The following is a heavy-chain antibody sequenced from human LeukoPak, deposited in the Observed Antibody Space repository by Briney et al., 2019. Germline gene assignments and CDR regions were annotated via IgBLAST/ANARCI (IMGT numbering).Heavy chain of an antibody. Sequence: GASLRLSCAASGFTFSNYAMSWVRQAPGKGLERVSAITGSGGNTYYADSVKGRFTISRDNSKNTVFLQMNSLRAEDTAVYYCAKWGDYDVLTGYYVSDYWGQGTLVTVSS. CDR1: GFTFSNYA. CDR2: ITGSGGNT. J-gene: IGHJ4*02. D-gene: IGHD3-9*01. CDR3: AKWGDYDVLTGYYVSDY. V-gene: IGHV3-23*01.